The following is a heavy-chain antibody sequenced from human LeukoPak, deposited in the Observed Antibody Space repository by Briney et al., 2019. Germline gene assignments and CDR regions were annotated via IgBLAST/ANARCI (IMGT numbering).Heavy chain of an antibody. J-gene: IGHJ4*02. CDR3: ARELAPGYSSSWYVSY. CDR2: INPSGGST. V-gene: IGHV1-46*01. CDR1: GYTFTSYY. D-gene: IGHD6-13*01. Sequence: GASVKVSCKASGYTFTSYYMHWVRQAPGQGLEWMGIINPSGGSTSYAQKFQGRVTMTRDTSTSTVYMELSSLRSEDTAVYYCARELAPGYSSSWYVSYWGQGTLVTVSS.